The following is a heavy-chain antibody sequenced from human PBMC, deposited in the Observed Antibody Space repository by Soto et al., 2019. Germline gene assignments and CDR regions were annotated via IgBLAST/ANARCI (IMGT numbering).Heavy chain of an antibody. CDR2: ISSSNKYI. CDR1: GFTVRSSS. CDR3: ARDPRKTSVFRGVMRTLYLDS. Sequence: SLGLSCAASGFTVRSSSMDGVVQATGKGLDWGASISSSNKYIYYADSVKGRFTISRDNGKNSLYLQMDSLRGEDTAVYYCARDPRKTSVFRGVMRTLYLDSWGEGIPVTVSS. J-gene: IGHJ4*02. V-gene: IGHV3-21*01. D-gene: IGHD3-3*02.